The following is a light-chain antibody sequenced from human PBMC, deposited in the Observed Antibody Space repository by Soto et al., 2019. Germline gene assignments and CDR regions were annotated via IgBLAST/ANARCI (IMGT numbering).Light chain of an antibody. CDR3: QQYGSAAFT. V-gene: IGKV3-20*01. CDR2: CAS. J-gene: IGKJ3*01. CDR1: QSVSSNF. Sequence: EIVLTQSPGTMSVSPGERVTLSCRASQSVSSNFLAWHQQKPGQAPRLLIYCASSRAGGIPDRFRGSGSGNDFTLTIYSLEPEDFAVYYFQQYGSAAFTFGPGTKVDCK.